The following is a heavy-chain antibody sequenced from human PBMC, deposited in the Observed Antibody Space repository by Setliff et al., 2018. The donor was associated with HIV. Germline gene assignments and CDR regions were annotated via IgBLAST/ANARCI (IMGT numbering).Heavy chain of an antibody. CDR2: INYSGDT. V-gene: IGHV4-34*01. CDR3: VRQHGDYAFGS. Sequence: SETLSLTCAVYGGPFPDYYWNWVRQPPGKGLEWIGEINYSGDTTYNPSLKGRVNMFIDTSKKQFSLKVASVTAADTAVYYCVRQHGDYAFGSWGQGTLVTVSS. J-gene: IGHJ5*01. D-gene: IGHD4-17*01. CDR1: GGPFPDYY.